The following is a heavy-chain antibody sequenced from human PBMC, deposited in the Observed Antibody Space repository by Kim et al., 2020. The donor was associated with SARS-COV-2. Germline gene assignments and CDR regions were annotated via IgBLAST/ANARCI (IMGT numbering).Heavy chain of an antibody. CDR1: RGSVSGYD. Sequence: YRGSVSGYDGSWIRQSPGKGLEWIGEINHGGGTNYDPSFKSRATISIDTSANQFSLRLSSVTVADTAVYYCARGLHSPINYYYMDVWGKGTKVTV. D-gene: IGHD3-9*01. J-gene: IGHJ6*03. CDR3: ARGLHSPINYYYMDV. V-gene: IGHV4-34*01. CDR2: INHGGGT.